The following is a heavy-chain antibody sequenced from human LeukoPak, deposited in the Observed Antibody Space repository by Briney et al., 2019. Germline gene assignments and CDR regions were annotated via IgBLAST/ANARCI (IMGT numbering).Heavy chain of an antibody. CDR1: GGTFSSYA. J-gene: IGHJ6*02. Sequence: SVEVSCKASGGTFSSYAISWVRQAPGQGLEWMGGIIPIFGTANYAQKFQGRVTITTDESTSTAYMELSSLGSEDTAVYYCAREDGPTIYYGMDVWGQGTTVTVSS. V-gene: IGHV1-69*05. CDR3: AREDGPTIYYGMDV. CDR2: IIPIFGTA. D-gene: IGHD3-9*01.